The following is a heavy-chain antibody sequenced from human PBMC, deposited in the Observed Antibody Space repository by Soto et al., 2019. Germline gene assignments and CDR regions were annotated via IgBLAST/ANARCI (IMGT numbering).Heavy chain of an antibody. D-gene: IGHD6-13*01. CDR1: GDLFNNYA. V-gene: IGHV1-69*01. J-gene: IGHJ4*02. CDR3: AASSSVAAAGYCKF. CDR2: ISPLFSTT. Sequence: QVQLVQSGAEVKEPGSSVKVSCKATGDLFNNYAFNWVRQAPGQGLEWMGRISPLFSTTNYAQKFQGRVTTGADELTTIVYLAVSNLESEDSPMYYCAASSSVAAAGYCKFWAQGTLVSVSP.